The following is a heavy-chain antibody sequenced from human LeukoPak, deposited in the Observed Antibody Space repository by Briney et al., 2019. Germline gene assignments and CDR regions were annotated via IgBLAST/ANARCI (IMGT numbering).Heavy chain of an antibody. CDR2: ISSSGSII. CDR3: ARTHTYGPDDYFDY. Sequence: GGSLRLSCAASGFTFTRYWMSWVRQAPGKGLEWLSYISSSGSIIYYADSMKGRFTISRDNAKNSLYLQMNSLRAEDTAVYYCARTHTYGPDDYFDYWGQGTLVTVSS. CDR1: GFTFTRYW. D-gene: IGHD5-18*01. J-gene: IGHJ4*02. V-gene: IGHV3-48*04.